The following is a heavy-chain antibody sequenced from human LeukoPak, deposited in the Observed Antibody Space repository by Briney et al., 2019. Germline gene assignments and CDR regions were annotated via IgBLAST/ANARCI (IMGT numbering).Heavy chain of an antibody. CDR3: ASVRVGATREYYFDY. Sequence: ASVKVSCKASGYTFTGYYIHWVRQAPGQGLEYMGWINPNSGGTNYAQMFQGRVTMTRDTSITTAYMELRSLRSDDTAVYYCASVRVGATREYYFDYWGQGTLVTVSS. CDR2: INPNSGGT. D-gene: IGHD1-26*01. J-gene: IGHJ4*02. V-gene: IGHV1-2*02. CDR1: GYTFTGYY.